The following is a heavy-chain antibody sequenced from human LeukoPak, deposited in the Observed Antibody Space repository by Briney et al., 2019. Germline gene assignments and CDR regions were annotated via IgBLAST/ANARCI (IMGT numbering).Heavy chain of an antibody. CDR1: GFTFSSYA. J-gene: IGHJ6*04. V-gene: IGHV3-53*01. CDR2: IYSGGST. Sequence: GGSLRLSCAASGFTFSSYAMSWVRQAPGKGLEWVSVIYSGGSTYYADSVKGRFTTSRDNSKNTLYLQMNSLRAEDTAVYYCASRPMLGYYGMDVWGKGTTVTVSS. D-gene: IGHD3-16*01. CDR3: ASRPMLGYYGMDV.